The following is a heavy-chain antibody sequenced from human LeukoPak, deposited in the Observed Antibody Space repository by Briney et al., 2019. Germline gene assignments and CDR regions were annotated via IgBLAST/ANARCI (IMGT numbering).Heavy chain of an antibody. CDR2: IYYSGST. J-gene: IGHJ4*02. V-gene: IGHV4-39*01. CDR3: ARHSSGNFDY. D-gene: IGHD6-19*01. Sequence: XGLEWIGSIYYSGSTYYNPSLKSRVTISVDTSKNQFSLKLSSVTAADTAVYYCARHSSGNFDYWGQGTLVTVSS.